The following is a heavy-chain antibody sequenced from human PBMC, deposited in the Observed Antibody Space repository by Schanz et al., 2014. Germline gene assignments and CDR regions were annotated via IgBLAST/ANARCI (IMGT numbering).Heavy chain of an antibody. Sequence: EVQLVESAGGVVRPGGSLRLSCAGSGFTFSNYAIHWVRQAPGKGLEWVSYISRSSSTIYYADSVRGRFTISRDNAKNSLYLQVNSLRAEDTAVYYCVRDLGGDQTDYWGQGTLVTVSS. J-gene: IGHJ4*02. V-gene: IGHV3-48*01. CDR3: VRDLGGDQTDY. D-gene: IGHD4-17*01. CDR1: GFTFSNYA. CDR2: ISRSSSTI.